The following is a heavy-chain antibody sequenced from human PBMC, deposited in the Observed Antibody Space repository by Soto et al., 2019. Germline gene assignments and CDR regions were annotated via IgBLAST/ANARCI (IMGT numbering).Heavy chain of an antibody. CDR2: ISPYTGNT. Sequence: QVQLVQSGDEVKKPGASVKVSCKASGYIFVNYGIAWVRQAPGQGLEWMGWISPYTGNTHSETKIQGRFTMTTDTSTITAYLDLGSLTSDDTAVYYCVMMDNYVTPTPQDVWGQGTTVTVSS. D-gene: IGHD3-16*01. V-gene: IGHV1-18*01. CDR3: VMMDNYVTPTPQDV. CDR1: GYIFVNYG. J-gene: IGHJ6*02.